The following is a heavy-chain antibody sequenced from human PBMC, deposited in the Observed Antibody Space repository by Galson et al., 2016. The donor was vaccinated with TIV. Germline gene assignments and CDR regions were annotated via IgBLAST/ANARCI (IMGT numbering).Heavy chain of an antibody. CDR1: GGSISSYH. J-gene: IGHJ4*02. Sequence: SETLSLTCTVSGGSISSYHWTWIRQPPGKGLEWIGYIYYTGSTTYNPSLKSRVTISLHTSKTHFSLKLTSVTAADTAVYYCARDSVTYPRTLEYWGQGTLVTVSS. CDR3: ARDSVTYPRTLEY. D-gene: IGHD2-21*02. V-gene: IGHV4-59*01. CDR2: IYYTGST.